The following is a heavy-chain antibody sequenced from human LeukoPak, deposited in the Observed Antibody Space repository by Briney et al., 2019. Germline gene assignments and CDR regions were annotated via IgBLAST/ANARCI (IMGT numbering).Heavy chain of an antibody. V-gene: IGHV1-69*06. CDR1: GGTFSSYA. CDR2: IIPIFGTA. J-gene: IGHJ4*02. Sequence: SVKVSCKASGGTFSSYAISWVRQAPGQGLEWMGGIIPIFGTANYAQKFQGRVTITADKSTSTAYMELSSLRSEDTAVYYCASRGGYSSSWYFGFDYWGQGTLVTVSS. D-gene: IGHD6-13*01. CDR3: ASRGGYSSSWYFGFDY.